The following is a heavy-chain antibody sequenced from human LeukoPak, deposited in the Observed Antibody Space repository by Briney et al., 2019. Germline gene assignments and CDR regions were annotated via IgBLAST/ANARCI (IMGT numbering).Heavy chain of an antibody. J-gene: IGHJ4*02. Sequence: GGSLRLSCAASGVTFSSFFMNWVRQAPGKGLEWVSSISSTSSYIYYADAVKGRFTISRDNAKNSVYLQMNSLRAEDTAVYYCARGLCGGDCYDYWGQGALVTVSS. CDR3: ARGLCGGDCYDY. V-gene: IGHV3-21*01. D-gene: IGHD2-21*02. CDR1: GVTFSSFF. CDR2: ISSTSSYI.